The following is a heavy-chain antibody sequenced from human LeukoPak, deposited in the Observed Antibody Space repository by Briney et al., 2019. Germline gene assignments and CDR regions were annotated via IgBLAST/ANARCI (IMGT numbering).Heavy chain of an antibody. J-gene: IGHJ4*02. Sequence: GGSLRLSCTASGFTFSRSWMNWIRQAPGKGLEWVATINPDGDGMRFVDSVKGRFTMSRDNAQSSLHLQMNSLRVEDTAFYYCAAWTDRGYSYWGQGVLVTVSS. CDR1: GFTFSRSW. D-gene: IGHD5-12*01. CDR2: INPDGDGM. CDR3: AAWTDRGYSY. V-gene: IGHV3-7*01.